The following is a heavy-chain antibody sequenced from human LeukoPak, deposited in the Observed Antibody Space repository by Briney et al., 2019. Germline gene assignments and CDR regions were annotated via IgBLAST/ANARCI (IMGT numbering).Heavy chain of an antibody. CDR2: ITGSGEST. D-gene: IGHD6-13*01. J-gene: IGHJ4*02. V-gene: IGHV3-23*01. CDR1: GFTSSTYP. Sequence: GGSLRLSCAASGFTSSTYPMSWVRRAPGKGLEWVSAITGSGESTDYADSVKGRFTISRDSSKNTLYLQMSSLRAEDTAVYYCAKRSSSSSGYFDYWGQGTLVTVSS. CDR3: AKRSSSSSGYFDY.